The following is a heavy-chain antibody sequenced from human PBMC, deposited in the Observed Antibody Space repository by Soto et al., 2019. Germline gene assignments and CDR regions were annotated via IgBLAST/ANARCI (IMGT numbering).Heavy chain of an antibody. J-gene: IGHJ6*02. CDR3: ARDLINIPTPMAGYSYVNPPATVYYYGMDV. Sequence: GASVKVSCKASGYTFTGYYMHWVRQAPGQGLEWMGWINPNSGGTNYAQKFQGWVTMTRDTSISTAYMELSRLRSDDTAVYYCARDLINIPTPMAGYSYVNPPATVYYYGMDVWGQGTTVTVSS. D-gene: IGHD5-18*01. V-gene: IGHV1-2*04. CDR1: GYTFTGYY. CDR2: INPNSGGT.